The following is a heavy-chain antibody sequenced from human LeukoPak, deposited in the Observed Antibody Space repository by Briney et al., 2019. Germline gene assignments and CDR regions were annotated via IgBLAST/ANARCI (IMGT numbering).Heavy chain of an antibody. D-gene: IGHD6-6*01. CDR2: IYTSGST. CDR3: ARRHISSPSVVPFDI. Sequence: ASETLSLTCTASGHSISSYDWSWIRQPAGKGLEWIGRIYTSGSTNYNPSLKSRVTMSVDTSKNQFSLKLSSVTAADTAMYYCARRHISSPSVVPFDIWGQGTMVTVSS. V-gene: IGHV4-4*07. J-gene: IGHJ3*02. CDR1: GHSISSYD.